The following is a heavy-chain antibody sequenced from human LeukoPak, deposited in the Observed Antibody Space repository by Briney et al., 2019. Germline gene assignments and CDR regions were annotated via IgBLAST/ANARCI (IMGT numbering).Heavy chain of an antibody. CDR2: IYYSGST. CDR1: GGSISSDDYY. V-gene: IGHV4-30-4*08. D-gene: IGHD6-19*01. J-gene: IGHJ4*02. CDR3: ARVEAASSVFFDY. Sequence: PSQTLSLTCTVSGGSISSDDYYWSWIRPPPGKGLEWIGYIYYSGSTYYHPSLKSRLTISVDTSKNQLSLKLRSVTAADTAVYYCARVEAASSVFFDYWGQGTLVTVSS.